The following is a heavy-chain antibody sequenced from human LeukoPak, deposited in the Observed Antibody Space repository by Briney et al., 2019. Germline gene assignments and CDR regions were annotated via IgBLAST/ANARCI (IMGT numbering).Heavy chain of an antibody. J-gene: IGHJ1*01. V-gene: IGHV3-23*01. CDR1: GFTFSSYV. CDR3: ARGGKIALAGTRSPQYFQH. CDR2: ISGSGGST. Sequence: GGSLRLSCAASGFTFSSYVMSWVRQAPGKGLKWVSTISGSGGSTYYADSVKGRFTISRDNSKNTLYLQMNSLRPEDTAVYYCARGGKIALAGTRSPQYFQHWGQGTLVTVSS. D-gene: IGHD6-19*01.